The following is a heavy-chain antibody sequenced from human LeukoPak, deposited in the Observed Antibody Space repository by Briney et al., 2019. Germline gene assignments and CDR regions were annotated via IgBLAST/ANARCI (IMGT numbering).Heavy chain of an antibody. CDR2: IYYSGST. V-gene: IGHV4-59*12. CDR3: ARDLRRVFDY. CDR1: GGSISSYY. J-gene: IGHJ4*02. Sequence: SETLSLTCTVSGGSISSYYWSWIRQPPGKGLEWIGYIYYSGSTNYNPSLKSRVTISVDRSKNQFSLKLSSVTAADTAVYYCARDLRRVFDYWGQGTLVTVSS.